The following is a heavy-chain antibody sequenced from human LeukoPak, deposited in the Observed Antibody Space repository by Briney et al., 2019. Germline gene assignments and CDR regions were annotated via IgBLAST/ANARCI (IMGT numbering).Heavy chain of an antibody. V-gene: IGHV3-74*01. D-gene: IGHD6-13*01. CDR2: INTDGSSA. CDR3: ARGTAETAGIDY. Sequence: GGSLTLSCAASGFNFSNCWMHWVRQAPGKGLVWVSHINTDGSSATYGDPAKGRFTVSRDDAKNTLFLQMSSLRVEDMAVYYCARGTAETAGIDYWGQGTLVTVSS. CDR1: GFNFSNCW. J-gene: IGHJ4*02.